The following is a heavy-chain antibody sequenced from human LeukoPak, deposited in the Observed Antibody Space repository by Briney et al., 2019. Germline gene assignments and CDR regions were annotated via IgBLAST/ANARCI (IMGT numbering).Heavy chain of an antibody. CDR2: ISGSGGST. CDR3: AKTAYYYDSSGYAPAP. CDR1: GFTFSSYA. J-gene: IGHJ5*02. V-gene: IGHV3-23*01. Sequence: GGSLRLSCAASGFTFSSYAMSWVRQVPGKGLEWVSAISGSGGSTYYADSVKGRFTISRDNSKNTLYLQMNSLRAEDTAVYYCAKTAYYYDSSGYAPAPWGQGTLVTVSS. D-gene: IGHD3-22*01.